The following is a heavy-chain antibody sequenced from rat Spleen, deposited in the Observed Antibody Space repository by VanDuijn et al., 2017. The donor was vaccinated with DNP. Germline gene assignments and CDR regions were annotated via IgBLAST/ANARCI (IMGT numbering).Heavy chain of an antibody. Sequence: EVQLVESGGGLVQPGRSLRLSCAASGFTFSNYYMAWVRQAPKKGLEWVATISYDGSSTYYRDSVKGRFTISRENAKSTLYLQMDSLRSEDTATYYCAGHDYYSSPYYAMDAWGQGVMVTVSS. D-gene: IGHD1-2*01. J-gene: IGHJ2*01. CDR2: ISYDGSST. CDR3: AGHDYYSSPYYAMDA. V-gene: IGHV5-7*01. CDR1: GFTFSNYY.